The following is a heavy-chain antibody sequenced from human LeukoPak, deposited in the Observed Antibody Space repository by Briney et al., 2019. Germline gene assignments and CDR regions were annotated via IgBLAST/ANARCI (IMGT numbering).Heavy chain of an antibody. V-gene: IGHV4-61*01. Sequence: SETLSLTCTVSGGSISTSSYYWSWIRQPPGKGLEWIGYIYYSGSTNYNPSLKSRVTISVDTSKNQFSLKLTSVTAADTAVYYCARTTEGGYTYGYFYYYYMDVWGKGTTVTISS. CDR3: ARTTEGGYTYGYFYYYYMDV. CDR2: IYYSGST. CDR1: GGSISTSSYY. J-gene: IGHJ6*03. D-gene: IGHD5-18*01.